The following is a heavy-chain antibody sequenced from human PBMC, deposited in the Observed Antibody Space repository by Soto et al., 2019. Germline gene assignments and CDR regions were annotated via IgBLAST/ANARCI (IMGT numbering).Heavy chain of an antibody. CDR1: GYTLTELS. CDR2: FDPEDGET. D-gene: IGHD4-4*01. J-gene: IGHJ6*02. Sequence: ASVKVSCKVSGYTLTELSMHWVRQAPGKGLEWMGGFDPEDGETIYAQKFQGRVTMTEDTSTDTAYMELSSLRSEDTTVYYCATRSSAGTVTGYYGMDVWGQGTTVTVSS. CDR3: ATRSSAGTVTGYYGMDV. V-gene: IGHV1-24*01.